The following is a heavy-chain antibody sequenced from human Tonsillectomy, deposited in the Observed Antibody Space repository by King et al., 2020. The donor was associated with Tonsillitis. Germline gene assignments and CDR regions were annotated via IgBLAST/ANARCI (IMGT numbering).Heavy chain of an antibody. CDR2: INSNTGGT. Sequence: VQLVESGAEVEKPGASVKVSCTASGYIFTDYYIHWVRQAPGQGLEWMGWINSNTGGTNYAQKFQGRVTMTRDTSISTAYMELSRLTSGDTAVYYCAGAETGNYFDYWGRGTLVTASS. V-gene: IGHV1-2*02. CDR3: AGAETGNYFDY. CDR1: GYIFTDYY. J-gene: IGHJ4*02. D-gene: IGHD3-9*01.